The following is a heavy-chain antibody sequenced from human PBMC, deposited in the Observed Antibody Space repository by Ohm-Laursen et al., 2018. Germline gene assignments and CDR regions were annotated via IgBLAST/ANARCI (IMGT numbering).Heavy chain of an antibody. J-gene: IGHJ6*02. CDR2: LSSSSSYI. Sequence: SLRLSCAAAGFPFSGYSMNWVRQAPGKGLEWVASLSSSSSYIYYAESVQGRFTISRDNAKNSLYLQMNSLRAEDTAVYYCARGIRKLLSGGINLYFYGLDVWGQGTTVTVSS. CDR1: GFPFSGYS. D-gene: IGHD2-15*01. CDR3: ARGIRKLLSGGINLYFYGLDV. V-gene: IGHV3-21*01.